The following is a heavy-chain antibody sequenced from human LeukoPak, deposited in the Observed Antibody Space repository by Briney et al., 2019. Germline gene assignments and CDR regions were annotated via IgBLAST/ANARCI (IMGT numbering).Heavy chain of an antibody. CDR3: AKGGYMGAHFDY. CDR1: GFTFSSYA. D-gene: IGHD6-13*01. Sequence: PGGSLRLSCAASGFTFSSYAMTWVRQAPGKGLEWVSGISWNSGSIGYADSVKGRFTISRDNAKNSLYLQMNSLRAEDTALYYCAKGGYMGAHFDYWGQGTLVTVSS. V-gene: IGHV3-9*01. J-gene: IGHJ4*02. CDR2: ISWNSGSI.